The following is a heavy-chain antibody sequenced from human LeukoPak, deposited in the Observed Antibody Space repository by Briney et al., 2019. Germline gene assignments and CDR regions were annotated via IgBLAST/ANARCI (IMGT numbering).Heavy chain of an antibody. CDR1: GFTFSSYG. Sequence: PGRSLRLSCAASGFTFSSYGMHWVRQAPGKGLEWVAVISYDGSNKYYADSVKGRFTISRDNSKNTLYLQMNSLRAEDTAVYYCVKDMQRIAVAGTLYFDYWGQGTLVTVSS. D-gene: IGHD6-19*01. V-gene: IGHV3-30*18. J-gene: IGHJ4*02. CDR3: VKDMQRIAVAGTLYFDY. CDR2: ISYDGSNK.